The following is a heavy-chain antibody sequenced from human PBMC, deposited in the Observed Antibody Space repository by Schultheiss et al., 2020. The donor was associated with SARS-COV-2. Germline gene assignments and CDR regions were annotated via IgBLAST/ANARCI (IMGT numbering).Heavy chain of an antibody. CDR2: ISDSGST. Sequence: SETLSLTCTVSGGSIASYYWTWIRQSPGKGLEWIGYISDSGSTNYNPSLKSRVTISVDTSKNQFSLKLSSVTAADTAVYYCAVDSSGYLDAFDIWGQGTMVTVSS. CDR3: AVDSSGYLDAFDI. V-gene: IGHV4-59*08. J-gene: IGHJ3*02. CDR1: GGSIASYY. D-gene: IGHD3-22*01.